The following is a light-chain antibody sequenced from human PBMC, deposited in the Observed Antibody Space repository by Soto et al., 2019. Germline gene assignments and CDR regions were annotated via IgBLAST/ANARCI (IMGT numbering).Light chain of an antibody. CDR3: SSYTSSSTSGV. CDR2: AVS. V-gene: IGLV2-14*01. Sequence: QSALTQPASVSGSPGQSITISCTGTSSDIGDYNYVSWYQQHPGKAPKLLIYAVSNRPSGVSNRFSGSKSGNTASLTISGLQAEDEADYYCSSYTSSSTSGVFGGGTTLTVL. J-gene: IGLJ2*01. CDR1: SSDIGDYNY.